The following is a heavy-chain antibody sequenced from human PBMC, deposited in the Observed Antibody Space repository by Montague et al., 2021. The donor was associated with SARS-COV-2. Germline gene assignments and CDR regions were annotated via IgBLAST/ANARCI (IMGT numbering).Heavy chain of an antibody. V-gene: IGHV4-34*01. CDR1: GGSFSNHY. D-gene: IGHD3-22*01. J-gene: IGHJ4*02. CDR3: ARGTLSVKTALVVFLGGLYYFDS. Sequence: SETLSLTCAVYGGSFSNHYWSWIRQPPGKGLEWIGESNQGGSTNYNPSLKSRVTVSVDTSKNQFSLNLRSVAAADTAVYYCARGTLSVKTALVVFLGGLYYFDSWGQGTLVAVSS. CDR2: SNQGGST.